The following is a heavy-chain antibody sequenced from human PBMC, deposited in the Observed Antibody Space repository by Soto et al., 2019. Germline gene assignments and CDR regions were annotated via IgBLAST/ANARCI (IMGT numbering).Heavy chain of an antibody. CDR2: IYPGNSDT. J-gene: IGHJ6*02. D-gene: IGHD4-17*01. CDR3: ARQSPTVTKRIHYYYGMDV. CDR1: GYSFTSYW. Sequence: GESLKISCKGSGYSFTSYWIGWVRQMPGKGLEWMGIIYPGNSDTRYSPSFQGQVTISADKSIRTAYLQWSSLKASDTAIYYCARQSPTVTKRIHYYYGMDVWGQGTTVTVSS. V-gene: IGHV5-51*01.